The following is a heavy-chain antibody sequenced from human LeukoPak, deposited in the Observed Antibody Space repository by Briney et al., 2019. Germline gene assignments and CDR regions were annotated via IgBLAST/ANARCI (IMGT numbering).Heavy chain of an antibody. CDR2: ISYDGSNK. Sequence: GGSLRLSCAASGFRFSSYDMHWVRQAPGKGLEWVAAISYDGSNKYYADSVKGRFTISRDKSKNTLDLQMNSLRAEDTAVYYCAKDGSITAAGGFDPWGQGTLVTVSS. CDR3: AKDGSITAAGGFDP. V-gene: IGHV3-30*18. D-gene: IGHD6-13*01. CDR1: GFRFSSYD. J-gene: IGHJ5*02.